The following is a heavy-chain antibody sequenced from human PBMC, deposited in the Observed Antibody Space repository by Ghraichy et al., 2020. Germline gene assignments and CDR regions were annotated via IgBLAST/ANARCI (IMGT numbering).Heavy chain of an antibody. Sequence: GGSLRLSCAASGFTFSNYGMRWVRQAPGKGLDWVSTITGSGGSTYYADSVKGRFTISRDNSKNTLYLQMNSLRAEDTAVYYCAKDYYDSSGYFLYYYYGMDVWGQGTTVTVSS. J-gene: IGHJ6*02. CDR3: AKDYYDSSGYFLYYYYGMDV. V-gene: IGHV3-23*01. D-gene: IGHD3-22*01. CDR2: ITGSGGST. CDR1: GFTFSNYG.